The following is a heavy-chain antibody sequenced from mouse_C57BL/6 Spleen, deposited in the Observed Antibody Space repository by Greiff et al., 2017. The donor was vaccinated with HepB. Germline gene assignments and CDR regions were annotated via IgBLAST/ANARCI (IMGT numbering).Heavy chain of an antibody. V-gene: IGHV14-1*01. CDR3: TTYGTTVVARDY. Sequence: EVKLQESGAELVRPGASVKLSCTASGFNIKDYYMHWVKQRPEQGLEWIGRIDPEDGDTEYAPKFQGKATMTADTSSNTAYLQLSSLTSEDTAVYYCTTYGTTVVARDYWGQGTTLTVSS. D-gene: IGHD1-1*01. J-gene: IGHJ2*01. CDR2: IDPEDGDT. CDR1: GFNIKDYY.